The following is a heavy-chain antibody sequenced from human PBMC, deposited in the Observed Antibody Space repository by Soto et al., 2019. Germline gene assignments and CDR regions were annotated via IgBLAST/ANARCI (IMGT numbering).Heavy chain of an antibody. CDR1: GFTFSSYA. V-gene: IGHV3-23*01. D-gene: IGHD2-15*01. CDR2: ISGSGGST. J-gene: IGHJ6*03. CDR3: AKAGRVVVAATPVVYYYYYMDV. Sequence: EVQLLESGGGLVQPGGSLRLSCAASGFTFSSYAMSWVRQAPGKGLEWVSAISGSGGSTYYADSVKGRFTIYRDNSKNTLYLEMNSLKAEDPAVYFCAKAGRVVVAATPVVYYYYYMDVWGKGTPVTVSS.